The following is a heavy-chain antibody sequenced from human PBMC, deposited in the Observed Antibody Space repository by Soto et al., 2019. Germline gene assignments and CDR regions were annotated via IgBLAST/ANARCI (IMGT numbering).Heavy chain of an antibody. CDR3: ARSVFP. CDR2: IYYSGST. CDR1: GGSFSSGDYY. J-gene: IGHJ5*02. Sequence: QVQLQESGPGLLKPSQTLSLTCTVSGGSFSSGDYYWNRIRQDPGKGLEGIGYIYYSGSTYYNPSLRTRVSISVDTSKTHFSLKLTSVTAADTAVYYCARSVFPWGRGTLVTVSS. V-gene: IGHV4-31*03.